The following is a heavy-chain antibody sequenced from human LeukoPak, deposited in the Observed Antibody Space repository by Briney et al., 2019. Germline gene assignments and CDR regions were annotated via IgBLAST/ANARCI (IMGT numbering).Heavy chain of an antibody. D-gene: IGHD1-1*01. V-gene: IGHV4-61*01. CDR2: IHYSGST. Sequence: SETLSLTCTVSGGSVSSGSYYWSWIRQPPGKGLEWIGYIHYSGSTNYNPSLKSRVTISVDTSKNQFSLKLSSVTAADTAVYYCARLRYNWILPGPDAFDIWGQATMVTVSS. CDR3: ARLRYNWILPGPDAFDI. J-gene: IGHJ3*02. CDR1: GGSVSSGSYY.